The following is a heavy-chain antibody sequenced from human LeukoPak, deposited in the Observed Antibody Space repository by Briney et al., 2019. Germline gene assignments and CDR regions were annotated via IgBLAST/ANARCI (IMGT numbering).Heavy chain of an antibody. J-gene: IGHJ4*02. CDR2: ISGSGGST. D-gene: IGHD2-2*01. CDR1: GFTFSSYA. V-gene: IGHV3-23*01. Sequence: PGGSLRLSCAASGFTFSSYAMSWVRQAPGKWLEWVSAISGSGGSTYYADSVKGRFTISRDNPKNTLYLQMNSLRAEDTAVYYCAKSCSSPSCYHNYWGQGTLVTVPS. CDR3: AKSCSSPSCYHNY.